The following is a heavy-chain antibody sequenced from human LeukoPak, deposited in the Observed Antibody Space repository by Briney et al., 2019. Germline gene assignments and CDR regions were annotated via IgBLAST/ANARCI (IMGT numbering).Heavy chain of an antibody. D-gene: IGHD6-13*01. CDR1: GFTFDDYA. CDR3: AKDTSFSAAAGDYYFDY. V-gene: IGHV3-43D*03. CDR2: ISWDGGST. Sequence: GGSLRLSCAASGFTFDDYAMHWVRQAPGKGLEWVSLISWDGGSTYYADSVKGRFTISRDNSKNSLYLQMNSLRAEDTALYYCAKDTSFSAAAGDYYFDYWGQGTLVTVSS. J-gene: IGHJ4*02.